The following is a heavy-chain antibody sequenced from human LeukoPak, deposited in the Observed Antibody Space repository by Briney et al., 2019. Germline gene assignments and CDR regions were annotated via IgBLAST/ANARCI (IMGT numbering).Heavy chain of an antibody. J-gene: IGHJ4*02. D-gene: IGHD3-22*01. CDR2: IKQDESEK. Sequence: GGSLRLSCATSGFTFSTYWMSWVRQAPGKGLEWVANIKQDESEKYYGDSVKGRFTISRDNAKNSLYLQMNSLRAEDTAVYYCARPYDSSGYYYYYFDYWGQGTLVTVSS. V-gene: IGHV3-7*01. CDR1: GFTFSTYW. CDR3: ARPYDSSGYYYYYFDY.